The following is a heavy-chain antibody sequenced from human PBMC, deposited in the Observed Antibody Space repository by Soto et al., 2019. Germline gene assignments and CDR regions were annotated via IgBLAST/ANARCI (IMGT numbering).Heavy chain of an antibody. V-gene: IGHV4-39*07. J-gene: IGHJ5*02. CDR3: ARVGVTQLDDYYGSGNWFDP. CDR1: GGSISSSSYY. Sequence: SETLSLTCTVSGGSISSSSYYWGWIRQPPGKGLEWIGSIYYSGSTYYNPSLKSRVTISVDTSKNQFSLKLSSVTAADTAVYYCARVGVTQLDDYYGSGNWFDPWGQGTLVTVSS. D-gene: IGHD3-10*01. CDR2: IYYSGST.